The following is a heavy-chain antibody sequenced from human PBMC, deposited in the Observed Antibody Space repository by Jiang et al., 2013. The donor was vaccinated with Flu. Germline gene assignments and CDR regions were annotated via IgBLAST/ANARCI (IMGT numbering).Heavy chain of an antibody. Sequence: PGRSLRLSCAASGFIFSSYGMHWVRQAPGKGLEWVAVIWYDGDNKYYADSVKGRFTISRDNSKNTLYLQMNSLRAEDTAVYYCARDEDVDCSSPSCYSLFDYWGQGTLVTVSS. V-gene: IGHV3-33*01. CDR3: ARDEDVDCSSPSCYSLFDY. D-gene: IGHD2-2*01. J-gene: IGHJ4*02. CDR2: IWYDGDNK. CDR1: GFIFSSYG.